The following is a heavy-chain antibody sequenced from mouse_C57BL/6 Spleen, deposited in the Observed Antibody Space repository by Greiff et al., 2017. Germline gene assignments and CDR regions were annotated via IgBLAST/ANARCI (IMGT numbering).Heavy chain of an antibody. Sequence: VQLQQSGPELVKPGASVKISCKASGYAFSSSWMNWVKQRPGKGLEWIGRIYPGDGDTNYNGKFKGKATLTADKSSSTAYMQLSSLTSEDAAVYFCARSVLRYYFDYWGQGTTLTVSS. CDR1: GYAFSSSW. CDR3: ARSVLRYYFDY. CDR2: IYPGDGDT. V-gene: IGHV1-82*01. J-gene: IGHJ2*01. D-gene: IGHD1-1*01.